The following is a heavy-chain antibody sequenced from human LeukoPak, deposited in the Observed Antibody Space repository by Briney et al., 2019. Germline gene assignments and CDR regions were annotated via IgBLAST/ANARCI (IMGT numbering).Heavy chain of an antibody. CDR1: GFIFSSYA. CDR3: ARDLSINGGNTNEYFDY. Sequence: PGGSLRLSCAASGFIFSSYALHWVRQAPGKGLEYVSGISSNGGGTYYANSVKDRFTISRDNSKNTLYLQMGSLRAEDMGVYYCARDLSINGGNTNEYFDYWGQGTLVTVSS. D-gene: IGHD2-15*01. J-gene: IGHJ4*02. V-gene: IGHV3-64*01. CDR2: ISSNGGGT.